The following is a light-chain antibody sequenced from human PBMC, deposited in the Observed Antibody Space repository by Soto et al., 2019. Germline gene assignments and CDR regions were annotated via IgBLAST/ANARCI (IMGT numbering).Light chain of an antibody. CDR2: DAS. J-gene: IGKJ1*01. V-gene: IGKV3-15*01. Sequence: EIVMTQSPATLSVSPGERVTLSCRASQSVTNSLAWYQQRPGQAPRLLIYDASTRATDFPASFTGSGYGTEFTLTISGPQSEDLAIYYCQQYNRWPATFGQGTQVAIK. CDR1: QSVTNS. CDR3: QQYNRWPAT.